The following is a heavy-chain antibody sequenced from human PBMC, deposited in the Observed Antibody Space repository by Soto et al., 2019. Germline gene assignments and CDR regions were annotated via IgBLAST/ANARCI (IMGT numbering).Heavy chain of an antibody. CDR1: GFTFSTYS. Sequence: EVQLVESGGGLVQPGGSLRLSCAASGFTFSTYSLTWVRQAPGKGLEWVSYISGRSSAIYYADSVKGRFTISRDNAKNSMYLQMNSLRDEDTAVYYCARCASGGYYNYSAMDVWGQVATGAVSS. CDR2: ISGRSSAI. J-gene: IGHJ6*02. CDR3: ARCASGGYYNYSAMDV. V-gene: IGHV3-48*02. D-gene: IGHD2-15*01.